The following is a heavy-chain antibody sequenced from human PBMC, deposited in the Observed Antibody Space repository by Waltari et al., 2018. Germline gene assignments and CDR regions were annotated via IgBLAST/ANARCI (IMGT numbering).Heavy chain of an antibody. CDR1: GFTFSSYS. J-gene: IGHJ6*03. Sequence: EVQLVESGGGLVKPGGSLRLSCAASGFTFSSYSMNGVRQAPGKGLEWVSSISSSSSYIYYADSVKGRFTISRDNAKNSLYLQMNSLRAEDTAVYYCAREGFYYYYYMDVWGKGTTVTISS. V-gene: IGHV3-21*01. CDR3: AREGFYYYYYMDV. CDR2: ISSSSSYI.